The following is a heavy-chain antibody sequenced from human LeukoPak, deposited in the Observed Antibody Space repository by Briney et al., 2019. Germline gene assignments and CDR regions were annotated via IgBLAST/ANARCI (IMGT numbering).Heavy chain of an antibody. CDR1: GYTFTSYG. V-gene: IGHV1-18*01. CDR3: ARDHYYDSSGYYYVAFDI. J-gene: IGHJ3*02. Sequence: ASVKVSCKASGYTFTSYGISWVRQAPGQGLEWMGWISAYNGNTNYAQKLQGRVTMTTDTSTSTAYMELRSLRSDDTAVYYCARDHYYDSSGYYYVAFDIWGQGTMVTVSS. D-gene: IGHD3-22*01. CDR2: ISAYNGNT.